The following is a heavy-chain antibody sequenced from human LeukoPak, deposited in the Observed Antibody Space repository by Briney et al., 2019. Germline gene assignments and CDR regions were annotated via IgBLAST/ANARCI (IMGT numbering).Heavy chain of an antibody. J-gene: IGHJ4*02. D-gene: IGHD6-13*01. V-gene: IGHV5-51*01. CDR2: IYPGDSDT. CDR3: ARHGVYSSSWPPFDY. CDR1: GYSFTSYW. Sequence: GESLKISCKGSGYSFTSYWIGWVRPMPGKGLGWMGIIYPGDSDTRYSPSFQGQVTISADKSISTAYLQWSSLKASDTAMYYCARHGVYSSSWPPFDYWGQGTLVTVSS.